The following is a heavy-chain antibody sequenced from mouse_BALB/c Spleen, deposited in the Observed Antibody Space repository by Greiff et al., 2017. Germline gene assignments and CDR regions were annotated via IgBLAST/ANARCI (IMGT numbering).Heavy chain of an antibody. CDR1: GFSLTSYG. D-gene: IGHD2-3*01. J-gene: IGHJ3*01. CDR2: IWAGGST. Sequence: VKLMESGPGLVAPSQSLSITCTVSGFSLTSYGVHWVRQPPGKGLEWLGVIWAGGSTNYNSALMSRLSISKDNSKSQVFLKMNSLQTDDTAMYYCARDSGDGYYTWFAYWGQGTLVTVSA. CDR3: ARDSGDGYYTWFAY. V-gene: IGHV2-9*02.